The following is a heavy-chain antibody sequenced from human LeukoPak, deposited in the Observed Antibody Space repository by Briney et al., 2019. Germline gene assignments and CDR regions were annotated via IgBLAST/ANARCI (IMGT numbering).Heavy chain of an antibody. J-gene: IGHJ4*02. Sequence: PGGSLRLSCAASGFTFSSYSMNWVRQAPGKGLEWVSYISSSSSTIYYADSVKGRFTISRDNAKNSLYLQMNSLRAEDTAVYYCARERAGLPTSDWGQGTLVTVSS. CDR2: ISSSSSTI. CDR3: ARERAGLPTSD. CDR1: GFTFSSYS. V-gene: IGHV3-48*04. D-gene: IGHD4-11*01.